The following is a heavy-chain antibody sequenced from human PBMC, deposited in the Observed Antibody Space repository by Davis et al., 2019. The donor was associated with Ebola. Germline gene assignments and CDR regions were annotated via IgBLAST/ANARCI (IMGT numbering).Heavy chain of an antibody. CDR1: GFIFSSFW. V-gene: IGHV3-7*01. D-gene: IGHD2-2*01. CDR3: ARGRFYCSSTNCYWFDH. CDR2: IKQDGSEK. J-gene: IGHJ5*02. Sequence: GESLKISCATSGFIFSSFWMSWVRQAPGKGLEWVANIKQDGSEKYFVDSVEGRFTISRDNAKNSLYLQMNSLRAEDTAAYYCARGRFYCSSTNCYWFDHWGQGTLVTVSS.